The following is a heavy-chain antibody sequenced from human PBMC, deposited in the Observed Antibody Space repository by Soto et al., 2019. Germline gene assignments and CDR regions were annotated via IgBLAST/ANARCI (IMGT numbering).Heavy chain of an antibody. CDR1: GFTFSSYW. J-gene: IGHJ6*03. CDR3: AREDIVVVPAAFWLYYYYMDV. CDR2: IKQDGSEK. D-gene: IGHD2-2*01. Sequence: GGSLRLSCAASGFTFSSYWMSWVRQAPGKGLEWVANIKQDGSEKYYVDSVKGRFTISRDNAKNSLYLQMNSLRAEDTAVYYCAREDIVVVPAAFWLYYYYMDVWGKGTTVTVSS. V-gene: IGHV3-7*01.